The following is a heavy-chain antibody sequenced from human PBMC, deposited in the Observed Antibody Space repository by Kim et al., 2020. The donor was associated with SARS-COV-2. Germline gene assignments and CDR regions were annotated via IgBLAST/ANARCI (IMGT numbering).Heavy chain of an antibody. CDR3: TRGQKNILPYFYSLSYESGMYV. CDR1: GGSISNDNYY. D-gene: IGHD3-9*01. V-gene: IGHV4-61*02. CDR2: FSASGST. J-gene: IGHJ6*02. Sequence: SETLSLTCTVSGGSISNDNYYWSWIRQPAGKGLEYIGSFSASGSTNYSSSLESRVAISVDTSKNQFSLEVNSVTAADTAVYYCTRGQKNILPYFYSLSYESGMYVSGQGITVSVS.